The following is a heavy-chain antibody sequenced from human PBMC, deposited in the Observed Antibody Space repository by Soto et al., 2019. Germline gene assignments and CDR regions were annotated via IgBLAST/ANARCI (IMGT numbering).Heavy chain of an antibody. J-gene: IGHJ3*01. CDR1: GVSLTSGDYY. CDR2: IYYNGNT. CDR3: ARARLRAVYAFDF. Sequence: PSETLSFTCTLSGVSLTSGDYYWTWVRQHPGKGLEWIGYIYYNGNTYFSPSLKSRLTISIDTSKNQLSLKLSSVTAADTAMYYCARARLRAVYAFDFWGQGTMVTVSS. V-gene: IGHV4-31*03. D-gene: IGHD4-17*01.